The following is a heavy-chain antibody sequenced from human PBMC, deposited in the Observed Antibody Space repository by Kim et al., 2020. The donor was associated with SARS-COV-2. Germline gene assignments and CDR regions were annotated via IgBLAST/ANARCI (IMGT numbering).Heavy chain of an antibody. CDR1: GGSLSSAGYY. CDR3: ASFTTAIARGYYFYGMDV. Sequence: SETLSLTCTVSGGSLSSAGYYWNWIRQHPGKGLEWIAYIYYSGDTYYNPSLKSRLTISIDTSKNQFSLKLKSVTAADTAVYYCASFTTAIARGYYFYGMDVWGQGTTVAVSS. V-gene: IGHV4-31*03. J-gene: IGHJ6*01. D-gene: IGHD2-21*02. CDR2: IYYSGDT.